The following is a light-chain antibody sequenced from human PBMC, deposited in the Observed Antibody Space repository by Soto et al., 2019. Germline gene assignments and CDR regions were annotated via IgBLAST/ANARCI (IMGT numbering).Light chain of an antibody. Sequence: QMTQSPSPLSASVGEKIIITCRASRGVRSDVSWYQQKPGQAPKLLIYAASNLATGVPDRFSGSGSGTEFTLTISSLQPEDFASYYCLQYDSSPWTFGQGTKVDIK. CDR1: RGVRSD. J-gene: IGKJ1*01. CDR2: AAS. V-gene: IGKV1-6*01. CDR3: LQYDSSPWT.